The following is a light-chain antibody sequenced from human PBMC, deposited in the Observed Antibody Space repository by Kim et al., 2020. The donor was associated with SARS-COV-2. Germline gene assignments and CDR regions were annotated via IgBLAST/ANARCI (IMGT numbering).Light chain of an antibody. J-gene: IGKJ4*01. CDR3: QQYSEWVT. CDR1: QTVGTK. CDR2: ATS. Sequence: DIAMTQSPATLSVSPGERATLFCRATQTVGTKLAWYQKKPGQPPRLLMYATSTRAAGIPARFSGSGSGTAFTLTINSLQPEDFAIYYCQQYSEWVTFGGGTKVDIK. V-gene: IGKV3-15*01.